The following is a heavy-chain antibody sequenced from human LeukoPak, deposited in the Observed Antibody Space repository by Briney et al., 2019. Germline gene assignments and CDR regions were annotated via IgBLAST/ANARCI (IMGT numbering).Heavy chain of an antibody. V-gene: IGHV1-2*02. CDR3: ARGYDFWSGYPPYYYYGMDV. CDR2: INPNSGGT. CDR1: GYTFTGYY. Sequence: ASVKVSCKASGYTFTGYYMHWVRQAPGQGLEWMGWINPNSGGTNYAQKSQGRVTMTRDTSISTAYMELSRLRSDDTAVYYCARGYDFWSGYPPYYYYGMDVWGQGTTVTVSS. J-gene: IGHJ6*02. D-gene: IGHD3-3*01.